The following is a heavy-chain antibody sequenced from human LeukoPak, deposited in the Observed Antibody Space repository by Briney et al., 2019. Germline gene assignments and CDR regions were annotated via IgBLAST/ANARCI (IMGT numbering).Heavy chain of an antibody. D-gene: IGHD6-6*01. CDR3: AKDIGSSDYYYMDV. J-gene: IGHJ6*03. CDR2: ISWNSGSI. V-gene: IGHV3-9*01. Sequence: GRSLRLSCAASGFTFDDYAMHWVRQAPGKGLGWVSGISWNSGSIGYADTVKGRFTISRDNAKNSLYLQMNSLRAEDTALYYCAKDIGSSDYYYMDVWGKGTTVTVSS. CDR1: GFTFDDYA.